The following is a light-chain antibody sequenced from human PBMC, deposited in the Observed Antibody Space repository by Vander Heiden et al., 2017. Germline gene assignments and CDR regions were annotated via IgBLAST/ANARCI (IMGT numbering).Light chain of an antibody. V-gene: IGKV3-20*01. Sequence: EIVLTQSPGTLSLSPGVRATPSCRASQSVRSTHLAWYQHRPGRAPRLLIYGTSNRATGIPEGFSSSGSGTDFTLTITRLEPEDFAVYYCQQYGTSPQTFGQGTKVEIK. CDR3: QQYGTSPQT. CDR1: QSVRSTH. J-gene: IGKJ1*01. CDR2: GTS.